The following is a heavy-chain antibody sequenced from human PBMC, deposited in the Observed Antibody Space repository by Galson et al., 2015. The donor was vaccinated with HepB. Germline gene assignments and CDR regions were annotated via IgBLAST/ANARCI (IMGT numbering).Heavy chain of an antibody. CDR1: GFTFSNAW. J-gene: IGHJ4*02. V-gene: IGHV3-15*07. Sequence: SLRLSCAASGFTFSNAWMNWVRQAPGKGLEWVGRIKSKTDGGTTDYAAPVKGRFTISRDDSKNTLYLQMNSLKTEDTAVYYCTCYYDSSGYYYLLDYWGQGTLVTVSS. CDR2: IKSKTDGGTT. D-gene: IGHD3-22*01. CDR3: TCYYDSSGYYYLLDY.